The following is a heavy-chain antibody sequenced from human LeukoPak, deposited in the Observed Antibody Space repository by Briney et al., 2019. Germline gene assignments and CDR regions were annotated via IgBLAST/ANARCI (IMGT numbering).Heavy chain of an antibody. CDR2: IKQDGSEK. D-gene: IGHD5-24*01. V-gene: IGHV3-7*01. CDR1: GFTFSSYW. Sequence: GGSLRLSCAASGFTFSSYWTSWVPQAPGKGLEWVANIKQDGSEKYYVDSVKGRFTISRDNAKNSLYLQMNSLRAEDTAVYYCARARWLQSNYFDYWGQGTLVTVSS. CDR3: ARARWLQSNYFDY. J-gene: IGHJ4*02.